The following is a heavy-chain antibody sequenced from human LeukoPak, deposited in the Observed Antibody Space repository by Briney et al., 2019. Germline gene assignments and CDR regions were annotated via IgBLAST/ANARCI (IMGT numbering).Heavy chain of an antibody. CDR3: AKTPVAGDYPQAEFFQH. J-gene: IGHJ1*01. D-gene: IGHD4-17*01. CDR2: VWYGGSNT. Sequence: PGRSLRLSCAASGFTFSSYGMHWVRQAPGKGLEWVAGVWYGGSNTKYADSVKGRFTISRDNSKNTLYLEMISLRTEDTAVYYCAKTPVAGDYPQAEFFQHWGQGTLVTVSS. V-gene: IGHV3-33*08. CDR1: GFTFSSYG.